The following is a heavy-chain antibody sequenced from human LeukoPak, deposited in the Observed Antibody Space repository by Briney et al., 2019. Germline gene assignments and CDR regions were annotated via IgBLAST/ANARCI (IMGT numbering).Heavy chain of an antibody. D-gene: IGHD3-22*01. Sequence: GASLRLSCAASGVTFSSYAMSWVRQAPGKGLEWVSAISGSGGSTYYADSVKGRFTISRDNSKNTLYLQMNSLRAEDTAVYYCAKGPTYYYDSSGYFDYWGQGTLVTVSS. CDR1: GVTFSSYA. V-gene: IGHV3-23*01. CDR2: ISGSGGST. CDR3: AKGPTYYYDSSGYFDY. J-gene: IGHJ4*02.